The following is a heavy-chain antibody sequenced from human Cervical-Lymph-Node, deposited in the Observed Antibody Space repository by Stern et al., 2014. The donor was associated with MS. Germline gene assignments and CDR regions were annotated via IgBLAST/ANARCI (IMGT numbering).Heavy chain of an antibody. CDR3: AREGGNTAEYFQH. Sequence: QVQLVESGGGVVQPGRSLRLSCAASGFTFSSSGMHWVRQAPGKGPEWLASIWYDGSNRYYADSVKGRFTISRDNSKNTLYLQMNSLRAEDTAVYYCAREGGNTAEYFQHWGQGTLVTVSS. J-gene: IGHJ1*01. CDR2: IWYDGSNR. D-gene: IGHD4-23*01. CDR1: GFTFSSSG. V-gene: IGHV3-33*01.